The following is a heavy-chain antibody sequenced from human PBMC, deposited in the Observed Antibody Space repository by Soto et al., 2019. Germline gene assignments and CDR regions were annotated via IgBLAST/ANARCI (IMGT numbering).Heavy chain of an antibody. Sequence: QVQLQESGPGLVKPSETLSLTCTVSGGSISSYYWSWIRQPPGKGLEWIGYIYYSGSTNYNPSLKSRVTISVDTSKNQFSLKLSSVTAVDTAVYYCARESGRVAFDIWGQGTMVTVSS. V-gene: IGHV4-59*01. CDR1: GGSISSYY. CDR2: IYYSGST. J-gene: IGHJ3*02. CDR3: ARESGRVAFDI.